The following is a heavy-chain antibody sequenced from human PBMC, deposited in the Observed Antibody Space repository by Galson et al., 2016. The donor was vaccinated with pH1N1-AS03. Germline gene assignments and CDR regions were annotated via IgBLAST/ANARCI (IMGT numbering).Heavy chain of an antibody. CDR1: GGSIGVSY. V-gene: IGHV4-59*12. Sequence: ETLSLTCTVSGGSIGVSYWSWIRQSPGRGVEWIGYFYYIANTKYNPSLKSRVTISVDTSKNQFSLNLTSVTAADTAVYYCAKLRRGPWYLDLWSRGTMVTVSS. D-gene: IGHD4-17*01. CDR2: FYYIANT. CDR3: AKLRRGPWYLDL. J-gene: IGHJ2*01.